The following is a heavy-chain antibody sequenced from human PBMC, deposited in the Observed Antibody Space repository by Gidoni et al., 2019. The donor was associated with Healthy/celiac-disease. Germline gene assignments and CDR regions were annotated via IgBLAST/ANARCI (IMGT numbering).Heavy chain of an antibody. Sequence: EVQLVESGGGLVQPGRSLRLSCAASGFTFDDYAMHWVRQAPGKGLEWVSGISWNSGSIGYADSVKGRFTISRDNAKNSLYLQMNSLRAEDTALYYCAKAVLSGSATGFDLYYFDYWGQGTLVTVSS. CDR2: ISWNSGSI. CDR3: AKAVLSGSATGFDLYYFDY. CDR1: GFTFDDYA. V-gene: IGHV3-9*01. D-gene: IGHD3-10*01. J-gene: IGHJ4*02.